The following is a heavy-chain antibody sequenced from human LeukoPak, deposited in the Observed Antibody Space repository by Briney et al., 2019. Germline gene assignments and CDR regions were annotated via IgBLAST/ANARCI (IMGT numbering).Heavy chain of an antibody. CDR3: ARSLSDGTVAGFDY. CDR2: TYYRSKWYN. V-gene: IGHV6-1*01. D-gene: IGHD6-19*01. J-gene: IGHJ4*02. CDR1: GDRVSSNSAA. Sequence: SQTLSLTCAISGDRVSSNSAAWNWIRQSPSRGLEWLGRTYYRSKWYNDYAVSVKSRITINSDTSKNQFSLQLNSVTPEDTAVYYRARSLSDGTVAGFDYWGQGTLVTVSS.